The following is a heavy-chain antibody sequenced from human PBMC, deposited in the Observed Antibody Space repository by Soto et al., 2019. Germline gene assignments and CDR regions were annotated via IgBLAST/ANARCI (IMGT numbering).Heavy chain of an antibody. J-gene: IGHJ4*02. CDR2: ISSDGNNK. Sequence: QVHLVESGGGVVRPGTSLRVSGSASEFSFNNYAVHWVRQAPGEGLEWVALISSDGNNKYYPDSLRVRFTISRDHSNNTVYLQMLSLRVDDTAVYYCATWTLPLSWNWLQSAAGKFDYWGQGTLVTVSS. CDR3: ATWTLPLSWNWLQSAAGKFDY. CDR1: EFSFNNYA. V-gene: IGHV3-30-3*01. D-gene: IGHD5-12*01.